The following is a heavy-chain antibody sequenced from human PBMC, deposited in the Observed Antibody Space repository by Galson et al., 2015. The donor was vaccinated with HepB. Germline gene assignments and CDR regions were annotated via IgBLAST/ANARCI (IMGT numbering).Heavy chain of an antibody. Sequence: SLRLSCAASRFTFSNAWMSWVRQAPGKGLEWVGRIKSKTDGGTTDYAAPVKGRFTISRDDSKNTLYLQMNSLKTEDTAVYYCTTDFVLATMVRGVTLPYGMDVWGQGTTVTVSS. J-gene: IGHJ6*02. CDR1: RFTFSNAW. CDR2: IKSKTDGGTT. CDR3: TTDFVLATMVRGVTLPYGMDV. D-gene: IGHD3-10*01. V-gene: IGHV3-15*01.